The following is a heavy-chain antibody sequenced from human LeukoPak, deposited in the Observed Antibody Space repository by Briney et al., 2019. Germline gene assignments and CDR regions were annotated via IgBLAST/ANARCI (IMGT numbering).Heavy chain of an antibody. CDR2: VDPRSGIT. CDR1: GYTFTAYY. J-gene: IGHJ4*02. Sequence: GASVKVSCKSSGYTFTAYYIHWVRRAPAHGLDWMGWVDPRSGITKCTQKFQGRVTMTRDTSISTVYLDLNGLTFDDTAVYYCATDNYGMLDYWGQGTLVTVSS. V-gene: IGHV1-2*02. D-gene: IGHD3-9*01. CDR3: ATDNYGMLDY.